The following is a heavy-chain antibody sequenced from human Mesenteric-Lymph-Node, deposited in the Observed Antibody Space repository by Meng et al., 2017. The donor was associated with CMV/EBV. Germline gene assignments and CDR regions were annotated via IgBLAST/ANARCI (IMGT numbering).Heavy chain of an antibody. CDR2: ISTGGSYI. CDR3: ARLDAGATDY. Sequence: LSCAASGFTFSSCNMNWVRQAPGKGLEWVSSISTGGSYIYYADSIKGRFTISRDNAKNSLYLQMNSLRAEDTAVYYCARLDAGATDYWGQGTLVTVSS. J-gene: IGHJ4*02. CDR1: GFTFSSCN. V-gene: IGHV3-21*01. D-gene: IGHD1-26*01.